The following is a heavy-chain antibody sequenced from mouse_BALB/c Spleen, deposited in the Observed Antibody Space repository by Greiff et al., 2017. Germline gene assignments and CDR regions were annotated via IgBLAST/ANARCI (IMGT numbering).Heavy chain of an antibody. V-gene: IGHV14-3*02. Sequence: VQLQQSGAELVKPGASVKLSCTASGFTIKDSYMHWVQQTPEQGLEWIGRIDPANGNTKYDPKVQGKATITADTSYNTAYLQLSSLTSEDTAVYCGALDGYALAYWGQGTLVTVSA. J-gene: IGHJ3*01. CDR2: IDPANGNT. CDR1: GFTIKDSY. D-gene: IGHD2-3*01. CDR3: ALDGYALAY.